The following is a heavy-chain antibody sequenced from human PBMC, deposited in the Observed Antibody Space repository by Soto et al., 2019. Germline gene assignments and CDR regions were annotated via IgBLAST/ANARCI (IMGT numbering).Heavy chain of an antibody. CDR3: ARGGREVPRIPYDT. J-gene: IGHJ5*02. CDR1: GYTFTDYY. V-gene: IGHV1-2*02. Sequence: QVQLVQSGAEVKKPGASVYVSCKASGYTFTDYYVHWVRQAPGQGLEWMGWINPNVGGTNYARKFQGRVTMTRDTSISPVYMKLTRLTPDDTAIYYCARGGREVPRIPYDTWGQGTRVTVSS. D-gene: IGHD3-16*01. CDR2: INPNVGGT.